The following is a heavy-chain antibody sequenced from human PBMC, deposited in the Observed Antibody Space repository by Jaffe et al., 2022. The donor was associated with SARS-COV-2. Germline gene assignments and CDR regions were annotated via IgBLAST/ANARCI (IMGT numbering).Heavy chain of an antibody. Sequence: QVQLVESGGGVVQPGRSLRLSCAASGFTFSSYGMHWVRQAPGKGLEWVAVISYDGSNKYYADSVKGRFTISRDNSKNTLYLQMNSLRAEDTAVYYCAKSSNWVAFDIWGQGTMVTVSS. V-gene: IGHV3-30*18. CDR1: GFTFSSYG. D-gene: IGHD7-27*01. J-gene: IGHJ3*02. CDR2: ISYDGSNK. CDR3: AKSSNWVAFDI.